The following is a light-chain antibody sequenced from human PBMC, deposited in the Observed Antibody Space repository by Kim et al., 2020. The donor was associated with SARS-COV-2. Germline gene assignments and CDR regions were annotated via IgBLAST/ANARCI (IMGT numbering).Light chain of an antibody. J-gene: IGLJ3*02. Sequence: APGKAAGITCGGNNIGSKGVHWYQQKPGQAPVLVIYYDSDRPSGIPERFSGSNSGNTATLTISRVEAGDEADYYCQVWDSSSDHRVFGGGTKLTVL. CDR3: QVWDSSSDHRV. CDR2: YDS. V-gene: IGLV3-21*04. CDR1: NIGSKG.